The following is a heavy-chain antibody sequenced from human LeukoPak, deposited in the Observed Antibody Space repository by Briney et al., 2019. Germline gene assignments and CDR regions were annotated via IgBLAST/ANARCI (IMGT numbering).Heavy chain of an antibody. V-gene: IGHV4-4*07. CDR1: GGSVSSYY. CDR3: ANSISMDFQY. Sequence: PSETLSLTCTVPGGSVSSYYWNWIRQPAGKGLEWIGRIYNGGSTNYNPSLESRVTISIDRSKNQFSLKLTSVTAADTAVYYCANSISMDFQYWGQGTLVTVSS. D-gene: IGHD2/OR15-2a*01. J-gene: IGHJ4*02. CDR2: IYNGGST.